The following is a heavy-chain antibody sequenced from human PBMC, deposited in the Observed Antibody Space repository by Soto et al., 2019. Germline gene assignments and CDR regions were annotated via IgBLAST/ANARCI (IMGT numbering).Heavy chain of an antibody. J-gene: IGHJ5*02. Sequence: GGSLRLSCAASGFTFSDYYMSWIRQAPGKGLEWGSYISSSSSYTNYADSVKGRFTISRDNAKNSLYLQMYSLRAEDTAVYYCARDHEGGQQWLLFDPWGQGTLVTVSS. V-gene: IGHV3-11*06. D-gene: IGHD6-19*01. CDR2: ISSSSSYT. CDR1: GFTFSDYY. CDR3: ARDHEGGQQWLLFDP.